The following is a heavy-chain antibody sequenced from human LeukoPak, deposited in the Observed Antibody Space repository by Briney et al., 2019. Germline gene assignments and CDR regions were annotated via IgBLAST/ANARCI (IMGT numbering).Heavy chain of an antibody. CDR2: ISAYNGNT. Sequence: ASVKVSCKASGYTFTSYGISWVRQAPGQGLEWMGWISAYNGNTNYAQKLQGRVTMTTDTSTSTAYMELRSLRSDDTTVYYCARADWGTASVNWNYGYDYWGQGTLVTVSS. V-gene: IGHV1-18*01. CDR1: GYTFTSYG. CDR3: ARADWGTASVNWNYGYDY. J-gene: IGHJ4*02. D-gene: IGHD1-7*01.